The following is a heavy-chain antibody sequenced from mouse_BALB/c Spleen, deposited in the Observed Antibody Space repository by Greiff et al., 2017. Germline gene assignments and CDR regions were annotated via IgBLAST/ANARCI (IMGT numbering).Heavy chain of an antibody. CDR3: ARIPLYYSNYDDYAMDY. D-gene: IGHD2-5*01. CDR2: INPSSGYT. J-gene: IGHJ4*01. Sequence: QVQLKESGAELARPGASVKMSCTASGYTFTSYTMHWVKQRPGQGLEWIGYINPSSGYTNYNQKFKDKATLTADKSSSTAYMQLSSLTSEDSAVYYCARIPLYYSNYDDYAMDYWGQGTSVTVSS. CDR1: GYTFTSYT. V-gene: IGHV1-4*01.